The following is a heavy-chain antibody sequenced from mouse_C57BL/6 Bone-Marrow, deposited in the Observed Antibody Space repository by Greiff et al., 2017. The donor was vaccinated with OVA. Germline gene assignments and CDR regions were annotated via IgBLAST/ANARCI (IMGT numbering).Heavy chain of an antibody. Sequence: VQLKESGAELARPGASVKLSCKASGYTFTSSGISWVKQRTGQGLEWIGEIYPRSGNTYYNEKFKGKATLTADKSSSTAYMELRSLTSEDSAVYFCARWRYFDVWGTGTTVTVSS. V-gene: IGHV1-81*01. J-gene: IGHJ1*03. CDR3: ARWRYFDV. CDR2: IYPRSGNT. CDR1: GYTFTSSG.